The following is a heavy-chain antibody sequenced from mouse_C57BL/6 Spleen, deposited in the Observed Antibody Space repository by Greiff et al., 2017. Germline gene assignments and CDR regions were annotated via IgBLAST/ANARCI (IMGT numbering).Heavy chain of an antibody. V-gene: IGHV1-81*01. CDR2: IYPRSGNT. J-gene: IGHJ4*01. CDR1: GYTFTSSG. D-gene: IGHD2-4*01. Sequence: QVHVKQSGAELARPGASVKLSCKASGYTFTSSGISWVKQRPGQGLEWIGEIYPRSGNTYYNEKFKGKATLTADKSSSTAYMELRSLTSEDSAVYFCARGDDYDEDYYAMDYWGQGTSVTVSS. CDR3: ARGDDYDEDYYAMDY.